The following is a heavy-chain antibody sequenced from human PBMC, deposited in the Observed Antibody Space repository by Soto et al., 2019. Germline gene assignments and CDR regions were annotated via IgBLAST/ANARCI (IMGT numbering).Heavy chain of an antibody. CDR1: GFTFISYA. CDR2: ISGSGGST. J-gene: IGHJ5*02. V-gene: IGHV3-23*01. Sequence: PGGSLRLSCAASGFTFISYAMSWVLQAPWKGLEWVSAISGSGGSTYYADSVKGRFITSRDNSKNTLYLQMNSLRGEDTAVYYCARDYYDSNVAYRWFDPWGQGTLVTVSS. D-gene: IGHD3-22*01. CDR3: ARDYYDSNVAYRWFDP.